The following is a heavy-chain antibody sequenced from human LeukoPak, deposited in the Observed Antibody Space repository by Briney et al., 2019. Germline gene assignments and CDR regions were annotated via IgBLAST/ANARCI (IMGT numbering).Heavy chain of an antibody. J-gene: IGHJ4*02. D-gene: IGHD5-18*01. CDR2: ISSSSTYI. V-gene: IGHV3-21*01. CDR3: ARDGSHTAHFDY. CDR1: GFTFSSYS. Sequence: PGGSLRLSCAASGFTFSSYSMNWVRQAPGKGLEWVSSISSSSTYIYYADSVTGRFTISRDNAKNSLSLQMNSLRAEDTAVYYCARDGSHTAHFDYWGQGTLVTVSS.